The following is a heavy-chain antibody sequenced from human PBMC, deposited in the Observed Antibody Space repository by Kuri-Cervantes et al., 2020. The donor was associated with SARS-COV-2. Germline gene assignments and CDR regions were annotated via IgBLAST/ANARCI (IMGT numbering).Heavy chain of an antibody. J-gene: IGHJ3*02. CDR1: GGSISSGSYY. CDR2: IYTSGST. D-gene: IGHD4-17*01. CDR3: ARATKADYGDYIDAFDI. Sequence: SETLSLTCTVSGGSISSGSYYWSWIRQPAGKGLEWIGRIYTSGSTNYNPSLKSRVIISVDTSKNQFSLKLSSVTAADTAVYYCARATKADYGDYIDAFDIWGQGTMVTVSS. V-gene: IGHV4-61*02.